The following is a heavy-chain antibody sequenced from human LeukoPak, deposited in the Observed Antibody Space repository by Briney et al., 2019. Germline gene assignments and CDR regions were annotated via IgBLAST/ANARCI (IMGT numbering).Heavy chain of an antibody. CDR2: IIPIFGTA. CDR1: GGTFSSYA. V-gene: IGHV1-69*13. D-gene: IGHD3-10*01. CDR3: ARIRYYGSGRGYYFDY. Sequence: SVKVSCKASGGTFSSYAISWVRQAPGQGLEWMGGIIPIFGTANYAQKFQGRVTITADESTSTAYMELSSLRSEDTVVYYCARIRYYGSGRGYYFDYWGQGTLVTVSS. J-gene: IGHJ4*02.